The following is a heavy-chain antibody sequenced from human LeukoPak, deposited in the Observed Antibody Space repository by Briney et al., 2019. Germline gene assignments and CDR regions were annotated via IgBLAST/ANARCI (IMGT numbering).Heavy chain of an antibody. J-gene: IGHJ4*02. CDR3: ATGYDFWSGYPFDY. Sequence: ASVKVSCKASGYTFTSYDINWVRQATGQGLEWMGWMNPNSGNTGYAQKFQGRVTITRNTSISTAYMELSSLGSEDTAVYYCATGYDFWSGYPFDYWGQGTLVTVSS. CDR2: MNPNSGNT. CDR1: GYTFTSYD. V-gene: IGHV1-8*03. D-gene: IGHD3-3*01.